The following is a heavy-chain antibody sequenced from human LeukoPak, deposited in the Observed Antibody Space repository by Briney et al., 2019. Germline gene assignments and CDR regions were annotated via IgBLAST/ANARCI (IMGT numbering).Heavy chain of an antibody. D-gene: IGHD6-19*01. CDR3: ARIQAVVGRGGVDY. Sequence: ASVKVSCKASGYTFTGYYIHWVRQAPGQGLEWMGRINPKSGGTNYAQRFQDRITMTRDTSISTAYMELSNLRSDDTAEYYCARIQAVVGRGGVDYWGQGTLVTVSS. CDR2: INPKSGGT. J-gene: IGHJ4*02. CDR1: GYTFTGYY. V-gene: IGHV1-2*06.